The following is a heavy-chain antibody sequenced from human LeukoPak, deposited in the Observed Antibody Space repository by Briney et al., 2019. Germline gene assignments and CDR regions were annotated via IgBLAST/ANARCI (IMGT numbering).Heavy chain of an antibody. D-gene: IGHD1-26*01. Sequence: PSETLSLTCAVYGGSFSGYYWSWICQPPGKGLEWIGEINHSGSTNYNPSLKSRVTISVDTSKNQFSLKLSSVTAADTAVYYCARAEDQRVGDYWGQGTLVTVSS. CDR3: ARAEDQRVGDY. CDR1: GGSFSGYY. J-gene: IGHJ4*02. V-gene: IGHV4-34*01. CDR2: INHSGST.